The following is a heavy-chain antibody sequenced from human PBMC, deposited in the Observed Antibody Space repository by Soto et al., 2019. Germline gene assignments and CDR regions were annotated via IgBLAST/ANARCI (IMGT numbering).Heavy chain of an antibody. V-gene: IGHV1-18*04. CDR3: AREELRDFGVVIRWDYYYCGMDV. CDR1: GYTFTSYG. CDR2: ISAYNGNT. Sequence: QVQLVQSGAEVKKPGASVKVSCKASGYTFTSYGISWVRQAPGQGLEWMGWISAYNGNTNYAQKLQGRVTMTTDTSTSTEYMELRSLRSDDTAVYYCAREELRDFGVVIRWDYYYCGMDVWGQGTTVTVSS. J-gene: IGHJ6*02. D-gene: IGHD3-3*01.